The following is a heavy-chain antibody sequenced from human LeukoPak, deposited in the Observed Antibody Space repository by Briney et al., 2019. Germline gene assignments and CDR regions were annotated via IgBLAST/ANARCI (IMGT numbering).Heavy chain of an antibody. Sequence: ASVKVSCKPSGYTFTDYYFHWVRQAPGQGLEWMGWMNPNSGVTNYAQKFQGRVTMTRDTSISTAYMELSRLKFDDTAVYYCARIVLRYFDWLFNDNWFDPWGQGTLVTVSS. CDR1: GYTFTDYY. CDR2: MNPNSGVT. J-gene: IGHJ5*02. V-gene: IGHV1-2*02. D-gene: IGHD3-9*01. CDR3: ARIVLRYFDWLFNDNWFDP.